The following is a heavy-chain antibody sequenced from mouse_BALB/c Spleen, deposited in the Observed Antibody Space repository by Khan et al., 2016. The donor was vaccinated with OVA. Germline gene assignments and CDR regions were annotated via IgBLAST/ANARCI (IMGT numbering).Heavy chain of an antibody. V-gene: IGHV5-6*01. J-gene: IGHJ3*01. CDR3: IRRGYDEAWFAY. CDR1: GFIFSNYD. Sequence: EVELVESGGDLVKPGGSLKLSCAASGFIFSNYDMSWVRQTPDKRLEWVATISSAGSYTYHSDSVKGRFTISRDNAKNTLNLQMSSLQSEDTAMYFCIRRGYDEAWFAYWGQGTLVTVSA. D-gene: IGHD2-2*01. CDR2: ISSAGSYT.